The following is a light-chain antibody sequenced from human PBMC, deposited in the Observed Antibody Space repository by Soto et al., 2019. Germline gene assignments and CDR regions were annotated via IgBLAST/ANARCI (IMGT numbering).Light chain of an antibody. Sequence: DIQMTQSPSTLSGSVGDRVTITCRASQTISSWLAWYQQKPGKAPKLLIYKASTLKSGVPSRFSRSGSGTEFTLTLSSLQPDDFANYYCQPYNSYSEAFGQGTKVELK. J-gene: IGKJ1*01. V-gene: IGKV1-5*03. CDR1: QTISSW. CDR3: QPYNSYSEA. CDR2: KAS.